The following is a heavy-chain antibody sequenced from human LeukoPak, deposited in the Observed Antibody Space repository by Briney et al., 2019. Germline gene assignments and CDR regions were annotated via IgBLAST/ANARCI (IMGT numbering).Heavy chain of an antibody. CDR1: GFSFRNYG. V-gene: IGHV3-30*02. CDR2: VQNDGSDK. Sequence: GGSLRLSCGTSGFSFRNYGMHWVRQAPGKGLEWVAFVQNDGSDKYYADSVKGRFTVSRDNSKNTVFLQMNSLRPEDTAVYFCAKDSKGTLNTAMVSLWYNLLDPWGQGTLVTVSS. CDR3: AKDSKGTLNTAMVSLWYNLLDP. J-gene: IGHJ5*02. D-gene: IGHD5-18*01.